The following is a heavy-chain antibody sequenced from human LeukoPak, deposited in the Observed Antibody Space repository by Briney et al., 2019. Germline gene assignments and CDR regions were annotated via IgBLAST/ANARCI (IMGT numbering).Heavy chain of an antibody. CDR2: IIPIFGTA. Sequence: ASVKVSCKASGGTFSSYAISWVRQAPGQGLEWMGGIIPIFGTANYAQKFQGRVTITTDESTGTAYMELSSLRSEDTAVYYCAGGFFGVLSCWGQGTLVTVSS. CDR3: AGGFFGVLSC. V-gene: IGHV1-69*05. CDR1: GGTFSSYA. J-gene: IGHJ4*02. D-gene: IGHD3-3*01.